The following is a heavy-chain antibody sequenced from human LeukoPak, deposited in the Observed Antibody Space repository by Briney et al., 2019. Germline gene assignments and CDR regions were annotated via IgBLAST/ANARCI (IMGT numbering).Heavy chain of an antibody. Sequence: GGSLRLSCAASGFTFSSYWMTWVRQAPGKGLERVANIKKDGSEKYYVESLKGRFTISRDNVKNSLYLQLNSLSAEDTAVYYCARDLQDGVPTGYWGQGTLVIVS. J-gene: IGHJ4*02. CDR2: IKKDGSEK. CDR3: ARDLQDGVPTGY. V-gene: IGHV3-7*01. D-gene: IGHD4-17*01. CDR1: GFTFSSYW.